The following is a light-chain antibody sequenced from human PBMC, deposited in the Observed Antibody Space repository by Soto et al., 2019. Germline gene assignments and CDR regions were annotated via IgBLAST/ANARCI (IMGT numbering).Light chain of an antibody. CDR2: GNN. J-gene: IGLJ2*01. V-gene: IGLV1-51*01. CDR3: GTWDTSLSGGV. CDR1: SSNIGEND. Sequence: QSVLTQPPSVSAAPGQKVTISCSGSSSNIGENDVSWYQQFPGTAPKLLIYGNNKRPSGIPGRFSGSRSGTSATLGITGLQTGDEADYYCGTWDTSLSGGVFGGGTKLTVL.